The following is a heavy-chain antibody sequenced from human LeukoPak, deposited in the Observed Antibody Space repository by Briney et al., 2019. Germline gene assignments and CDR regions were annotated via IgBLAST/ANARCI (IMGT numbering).Heavy chain of an antibody. D-gene: IGHD3-10*01. CDR2: ISGSGGST. CDR3: AKVMVRGVTTYYFDY. J-gene: IGHJ4*02. CDR1: GFTFSSYA. Sequence: PGGSLRLSCAASGFTFSSYAMSWVRQAPGKGLEWVSAISGSGGSTYYADSVKGRFTISRDNSKNTLYVQMNSLRAEDTAVYYCAKVMVRGVTTYYFDYWGQGTLVTVS. V-gene: IGHV3-23*01.